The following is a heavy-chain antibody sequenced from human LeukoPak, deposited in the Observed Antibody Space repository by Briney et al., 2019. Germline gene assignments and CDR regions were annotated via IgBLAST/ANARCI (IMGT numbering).Heavy chain of an antibody. V-gene: IGHV4-30-4*08. Sequence: SETLSLTYTVSGGSISSGDYYWSWIRQPPGKGLEWIGYIYYSGSTYYNPSLKSRVTISVDTSKNQFSLKLSSVTATDTAVYYCARDPLTIRGSYFDLWGRGTLVTVSS. J-gene: IGHJ2*01. CDR2: IYYSGST. CDR1: GGSISSGDYY. D-gene: IGHD3-3*02. CDR3: ARDPLTIRGSYFDL.